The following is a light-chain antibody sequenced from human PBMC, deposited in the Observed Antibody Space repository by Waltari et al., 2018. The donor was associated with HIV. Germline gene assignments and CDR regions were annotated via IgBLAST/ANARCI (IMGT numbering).Light chain of an antibody. Sequence: QSALTQPASVSGSPGQSLTISCTGTSSDVGGYNYVSWYQQHPGKAPKLMIFDVSNRPSGVSNRFSGSKSGNTASLTISGLQAEDEADDYCSSYTSSSALDVVFGGGTKLTVL. J-gene: IGLJ2*01. CDR1: SSDVGGYNY. CDR3: SSYTSSSALDVV. V-gene: IGLV2-14*03. CDR2: DVS.